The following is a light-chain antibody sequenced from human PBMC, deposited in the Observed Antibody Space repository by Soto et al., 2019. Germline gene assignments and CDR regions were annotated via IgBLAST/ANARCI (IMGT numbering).Light chain of an antibody. Sequence: QSALTQPASVSGSPGQSITISCTGTSSDVGGYNYVSWYQQHPGKAPKLMIYEVSNRPSGVSNRFSGSKSGNTASLTISGRQAEEEADYYCTSYTSSSGVFGGGTKLTVL. J-gene: IGLJ3*02. CDR2: EVS. CDR1: SSDVGGYNY. V-gene: IGLV2-14*01. CDR3: TSYTSSSGV.